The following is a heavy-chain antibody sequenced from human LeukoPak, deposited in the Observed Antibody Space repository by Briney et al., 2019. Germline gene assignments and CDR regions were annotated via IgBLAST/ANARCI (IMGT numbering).Heavy chain of an antibody. D-gene: IGHD3-22*01. Sequence: SETLSLTCTVPGGSISSSSYYWGWIRQPPGKGLEWIGTVYYSGITYYNPSLRSRVTISVDTSKNQFSLKLSSVTAADTAVYYCGRQSYDSSASPMFFDFWGQGTLVTVSS. J-gene: IGHJ4*02. CDR2: VYYSGIT. V-gene: IGHV4-39*01. CDR3: GRQSYDSSASPMFFDF. CDR1: GGSISSSSYY.